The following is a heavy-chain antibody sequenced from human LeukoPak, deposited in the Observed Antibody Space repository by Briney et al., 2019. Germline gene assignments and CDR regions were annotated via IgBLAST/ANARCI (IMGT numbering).Heavy chain of an antibody. J-gene: IGHJ4*02. Sequence: PSETLSLTCAVSGYSISSGYYWGWIRQPPGKGLEWIGSIYHSGSTYYNPSLKSRVTVSVDTSKNQFSLKLSSVTAADTAVYYCERLIYYGSGSEFDYWGQGTLVTVSS. CDR2: IYHSGST. CDR3: ERLIYYGSGSEFDY. D-gene: IGHD3-10*01. V-gene: IGHV4-38-2*01. CDR1: GYSISSGYY.